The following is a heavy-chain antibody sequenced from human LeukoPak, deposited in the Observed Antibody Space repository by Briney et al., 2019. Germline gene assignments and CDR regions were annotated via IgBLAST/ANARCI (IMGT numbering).Heavy chain of an antibody. V-gene: IGHV3-7*01. D-gene: IGHD5-12*01. CDR3: ARTGYSGYEPDAFDI. Sequence: GGSLRLSCAASGFTFSSYWMSWVRQAPGKGLEWVANIKQDGSEKYYVDSVKGRFTISRDNAKNSPYLQMNSLRAEDTAVYYCARTGYSGYEPDAFDIWGQGTMVTVSS. CDR1: GFTFSSYW. CDR2: IKQDGSEK. J-gene: IGHJ3*02.